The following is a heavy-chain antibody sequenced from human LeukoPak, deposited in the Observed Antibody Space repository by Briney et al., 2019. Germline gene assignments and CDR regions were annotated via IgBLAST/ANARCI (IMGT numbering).Heavy chain of an antibody. CDR2: ISSSGSPI. Sequence: GGSLRLSCAASGFTFSSYSMNWVRQAPGKGPEWVSYISSSGSPIYYADSVRGRFTISRDNAKNSLYLQMDSLRAEDTAVYYCATFSSPWGQGTLVTVSS. CDR1: GFTFSSYS. V-gene: IGHV3-48*04. J-gene: IGHJ5*02. CDR3: ATFSSP. D-gene: IGHD2-15*01.